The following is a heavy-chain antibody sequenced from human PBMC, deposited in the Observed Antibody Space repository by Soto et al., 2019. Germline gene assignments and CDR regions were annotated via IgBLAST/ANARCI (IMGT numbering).Heavy chain of an antibody. D-gene: IGHD2-2*01. Sequence: QVQLVQSGAEVKKPGSSVKVSCKASGGTFSSYAISWVRQAPGQGLEWMGGIFPIFGTANYAQKFQGRVTITADESTSTAYMELSSLRSEDTAVYYCARGSTSTPTSWFDPWGQGTLVTVSS. V-gene: IGHV1-69*01. J-gene: IGHJ5*02. CDR3: ARGSTSTPTSWFDP. CDR1: GGTFSSYA. CDR2: IFPIFGTA.